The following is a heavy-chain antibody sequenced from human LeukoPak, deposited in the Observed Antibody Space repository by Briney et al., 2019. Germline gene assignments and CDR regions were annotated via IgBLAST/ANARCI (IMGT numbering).Heavy chain of an antibody. CDR2: ISSNGGST. Sequence: GGSLRLSCAASGFTFSSYAMHWVRQAPGKGLKYVSAISSNGGSTFYADSVRGRFTISRDNSKNTLYLQMSSLRPEDTAVYYCVMAISGYDPQRFDYWGQGTLVTVSS. J-gene: IGHJ4*02. D-gene: IGHD5-12*01. CDR3: VMAISGYDPQRFDY. V-gene: IGHV3-64D*09. CDR1: GFTFSSYA.